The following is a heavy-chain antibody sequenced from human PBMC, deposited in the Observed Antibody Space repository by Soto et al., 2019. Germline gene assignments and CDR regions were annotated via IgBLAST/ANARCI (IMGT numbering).Heavy chain of an antibody. J-gene: IGHJ6*02. Sequence: LSLTCTVSGGSISSYYWSWIRQPPGKGLEWIGYIYYSGSTNYNPSLKSRVTISVDTSKNQFSLKLSSVTAADTAVYYCARSYMIAAPPFYYYYYGMDVWGQGTTVTVSS. D-gene: IGHD6-6*01. CDR2: IYYSGST. CDR1: GGSISSYY. V-gene: IGHV4-59*01. CDR3: ARSYMIAAPPFYYYYYGMDV.